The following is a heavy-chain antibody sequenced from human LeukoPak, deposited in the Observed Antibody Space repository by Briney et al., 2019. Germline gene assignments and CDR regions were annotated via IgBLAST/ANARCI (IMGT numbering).Heavy chain of an antibody. D-gene: IGHD3-3*01. Sequence: KPSETLSLTCTVSGGSISSSSYYWGWIRRPPGKGLEWIGSIYYSGSTYYNPSLKSRVTISVDTSKTQFSLKLSSVTAADTAVYYCARGKRFLEWLDSYYFDYWGQGTLVTVSS. CDR2: IYYSGST. CDR3: ARGKRFLEWLDSYYFDY. V-gene: IGHV4-39*01. CDR1: GGSISSSSYY. J-gene: IGHJ4*02.